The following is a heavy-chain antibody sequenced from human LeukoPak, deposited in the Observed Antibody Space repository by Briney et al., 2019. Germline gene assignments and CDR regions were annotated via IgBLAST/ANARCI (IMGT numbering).Heavy chain of an antibody. J-gene: IGHJ3*02. CDR2: ISGSGSTI. CDR3: ARPPSKGYCSGGRCYGAFDI. Sequence: PGGSLRLSCAASGFTFSSYEMNWVRQAPGKGLEWVSYISGSGSTIYYADSVKGRFTISRDNAKNSLYLQMNSLRAEDTAVYYCARPPSKGYCSGGRCYGAFDIWGQGTMVTVSS. CDR1: GFTFSSYE. V-gene: IGHV3-48*03. D-gene: IGHD2-15*01.